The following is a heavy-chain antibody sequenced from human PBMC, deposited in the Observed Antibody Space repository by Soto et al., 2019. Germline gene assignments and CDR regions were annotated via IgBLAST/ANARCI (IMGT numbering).Heavy chain of an antibody. CDR1: GYSFTSYW. J-gene: IGHJ6*02. D-gene: IGHD4-17*01. CDR3: ARRSRGDYNVHYYYYYGMDV. Sequence: GESLKISCKGSGYSFTSYWIGWVRQMPGKGLEWMGIIYPGDSDTRYSPSFQGQVTISADKSISTAYLQWSSLKASDTAMYHCARRSRGDYNVHYYYYYGMDVWGQGTTVTVSS. CDR2: IYPGDSDT. V-gene: IGHV5-51*01.